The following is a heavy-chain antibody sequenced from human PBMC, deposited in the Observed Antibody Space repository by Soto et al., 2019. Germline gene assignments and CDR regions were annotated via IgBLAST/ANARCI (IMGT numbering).Heavy chain of an antibody. D-gene: IGHD5-12*01. CDR3: VRHAQWIIRAY. CDR1: GGSISSGGYS. J-gene: IGHJ4*02. CDR2: IYHSEST. Sequence: PSETLSLTCAVSGGSISSGGYSWSWIRQPPGKGLEWIGYIYHSESTYYNPSLKSRVTISVDRSKNQFSLKVSSVTVSDTAVYYCVRHAQWIIRAYWGQGSLVTVSS. V-gene: IGHV4-30-2*01.